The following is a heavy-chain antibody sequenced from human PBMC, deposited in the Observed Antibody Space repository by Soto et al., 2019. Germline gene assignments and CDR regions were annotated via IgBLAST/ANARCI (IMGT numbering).Heavy chain of an antibody. Sequence: HPGGSLRLSCAASGFTFSSYAMSWVRQAPGKGLEWVSAISGSGGSTYYADSVKGRFTISRDNSKNTLYLQMNSLRAEDTAVYYCAKDWYSSGWEGTYYYYGMDVWGQGTTVTVSS. CDR3: AKDWYSSGWEGTYYYYGMDV. D-gene: IGHD6-19*01. J-gene: IGHJ6*02. V-gene: IGHV3-23*01. CDR2: ISGSGGST. CDR1: GFTFSSYA.